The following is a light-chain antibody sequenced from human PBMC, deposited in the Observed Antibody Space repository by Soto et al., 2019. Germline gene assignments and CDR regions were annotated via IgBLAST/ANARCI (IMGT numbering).Light chain of an antibody. CDR3: AAWDDSLSGVV. CDR2: SNS. Sequence: QSVLTQPPSASGTPGQRVTISCSGSGSNIGSNYVYWYQQIPGTAPKRLIYSNSQRPSGVPDRFSGSKSGTSASLAISGLRSEDEADYYCAAWDDSLSGVVFGGGTKVTVL. CDR1: GSNIGSNY. V-gene: IGLV1-47*02. J-gene: IGLJ2*01.